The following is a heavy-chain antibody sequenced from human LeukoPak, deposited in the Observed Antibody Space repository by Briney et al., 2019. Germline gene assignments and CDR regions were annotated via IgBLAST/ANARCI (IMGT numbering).Heavy chain of an antibody. CDR1: GGSFSGYY. CDR3: ARRVAYSSGRFDY. D-gene: IGHD6-19*01. Sequence: SETLSLTCVVYGGSFSGYYWSWIRQPPGKGLEWIGEINHSGSTNYNPSLKSRVTISVDTSKNQFSLKLSSVTAADTAVYYCARRVAYSSGRFDYWGQGTLVTVSS. CDR2: INHSGST. J-gene: IGHJ4*02. V-gene: IGHV4-34*01.